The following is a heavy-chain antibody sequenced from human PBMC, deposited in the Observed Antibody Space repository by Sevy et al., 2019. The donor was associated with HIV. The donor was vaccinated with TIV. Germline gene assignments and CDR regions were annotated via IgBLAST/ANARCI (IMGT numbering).Heavy chain of an antibody. CDR1: GFTVSSNY. D-gene: IGHD3-3*01. CDR3: ARGGNLYDFWSGYYLGPKEGGYNWFDP. J-gene: IGHJ5*02. V-gene: IGHV3-53*01. CDR2: IYSGGST. Sequence: GGSLRLSCAASGFTVSSNYMSWVRQAPGKGLEWVSVIYSGGSTYYADSVKGRFTISRDNSKNTLYLQMNSLRAEDTAVYYCARGGNLYDFWSGYYLGPKEGGYNWFDPWGQGTLVTVSS.